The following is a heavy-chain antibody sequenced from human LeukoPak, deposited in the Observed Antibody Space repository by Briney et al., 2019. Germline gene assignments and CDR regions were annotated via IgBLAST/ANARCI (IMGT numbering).Heavy chain of an antibody. D-gene: IGHD1-26*01. V-gene: IGHV4-61*08. CDR3: ARGTVGATHFDY. CDR1: GGSISSGDYY. Sequence: SETLSLTCTVSGGSISSGDYYWSWIRQPPGKGLEWIGYIYGSGSTNYNPSLKSRVSISVDTSKNQFSLKVNSVTAADTAVYYCARGTVGATHFDYWGQGTLVTVSS. CDR2: IYGSGST. J-gene: IGHJ4*02.